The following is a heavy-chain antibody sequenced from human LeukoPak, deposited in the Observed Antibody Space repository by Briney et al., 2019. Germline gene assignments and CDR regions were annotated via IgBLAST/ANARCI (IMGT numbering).Heavy chain of an antibody. CDR1: GFTFSTFP. V-gene: IGHV3-48*02. D-gene: IGHD3-10*01. J-gene: IGHJ4*02. Sequence: GGSQRLSCAASGFTFSTFPMNWVRQAPGKGLEWVSYISTSSATIYYADSVKGRFTISRDNAQNSLYLQMNSLRDEDTAVYYCARSTPVRGVPNYYFDYWGQGTLVTVSS. CDR3: ARSTPVRGVPNYYFDY. CDR2: ISTSSATI.